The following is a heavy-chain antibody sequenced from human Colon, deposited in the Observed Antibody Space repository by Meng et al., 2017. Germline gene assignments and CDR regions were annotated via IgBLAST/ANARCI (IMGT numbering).Heavy chain of an antibody. D-gene: IGHD6-19*01. Sequence: VRQQGWGAGLLKPSETLSLTCAVYGGSFSGYYWSWIRQPPGKGLEWIGEINHSGSTNYNPSLKSRVTISVDTSKNQFSLKLSSVTAADTAVYYCARERLSSGWYGGRWFDPWGQGTLVTVSS. CDR1: GGSFSGYY. V-gene: IGHV4-34*01. J-gene: IGHJ5*02. CDR3: ARERLSSGWYGGRWFDP. CDR2: INHSGST.